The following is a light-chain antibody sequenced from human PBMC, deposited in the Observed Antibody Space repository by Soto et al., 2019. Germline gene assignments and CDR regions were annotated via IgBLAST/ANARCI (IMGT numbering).Light chain of an antibody. CDR2: EVS. CDR1: SSDVGGYNY. V-gene: IGLV2-14*01. CDR3: SSYTSSSTLV. Sequence: QSALTQPASVSGPPGQSITISCTGTSSDVGGYNYVSWYQHHPGKAPKVMIYEVSNRPSGISNRFSGSKAGNTASLTISGLQAEDEADYYCSSYTSSSTLVFGGGTKLTVL. J-gene: IGLJ2*01.